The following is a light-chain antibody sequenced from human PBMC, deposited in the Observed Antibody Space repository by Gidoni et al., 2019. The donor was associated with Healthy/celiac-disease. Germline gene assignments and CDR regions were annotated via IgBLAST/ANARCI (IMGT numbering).Light chain of an antibody. CDR3: QQYNNWPIT. CDR2: GAS. Sequence: EIVMPQSPATLSVSPGERATLSCRASQSVSSNLAWYQQKPGQAPRLLIYGASTRATGIPARFRGSGSGTEFTLTISSLQSEDFAVYYCQQYNNWPITFGQGTRLEIK. CDR1: QSVSSN. J-gene: IGKJ5*01. V-gene: IGKV3-15*01.